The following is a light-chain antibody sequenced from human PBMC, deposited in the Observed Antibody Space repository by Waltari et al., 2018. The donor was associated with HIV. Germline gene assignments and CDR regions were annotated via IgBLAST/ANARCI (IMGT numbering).Light chain of an antibody. CDR3: QQYNNWPPGYT. V-gene: IGKV3-15*01. CDR1: QSVSSN. CDR2: DAS. J-gene: IGKJ2*01. Sequence: IVMPQSPATLFMSPGERATFSCRASQSVSSNLAWYQQKFGQAPRLLIYDASTRATGIPARFSGSGSGTEFTLTISSLQSEDFAVYYCQQYNNWPPGYTFGQGTKLEIK.